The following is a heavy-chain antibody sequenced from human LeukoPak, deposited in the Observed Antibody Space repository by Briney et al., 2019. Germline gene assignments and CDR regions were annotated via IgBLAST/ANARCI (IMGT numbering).Heavy chain of an antibody. V-gene: IGHV3-23*01. CDR2: ISGSGSGGST. Sequence: GGSLRLSCAASGFTFSSSAMSWVRQAPGKGLEWVSSISGSGSGGSTYYADSVKGRFTISRDNSKNTLYLQMNSLRAEDTAVYYCAKEGTIFGTSGRFDYWGQGTLVTVSS. D-gene: IGHD3-3*01. J-gene: IGHJ4*02. CDR1: GFTFSSSA. CDR3: AKEGTIFGTSGRFDY.